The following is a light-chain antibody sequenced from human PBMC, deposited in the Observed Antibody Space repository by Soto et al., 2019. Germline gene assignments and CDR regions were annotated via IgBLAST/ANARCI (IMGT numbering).Light chain of an antibody. Sequence: EIVMTQSPATLSVSPGERAPLSCRASQRIDTSLAWYQQKPGQAPRLLIYDASNRATGIPARFSGSGSGTDFTLTISSLEPEDFAVYYCQQRSNWPRTFGQGTKVDIK. V-gene: IGKV3-11*01. J-gene: IGKJ1*01. CDR2: DAS. CDR1: QRIDTS. CDR3: QQRSNWPRT.